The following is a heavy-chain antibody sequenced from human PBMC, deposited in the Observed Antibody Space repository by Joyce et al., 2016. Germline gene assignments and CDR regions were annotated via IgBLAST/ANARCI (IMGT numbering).Heavy chain of an antibody. V-gene: IGHV2-5*02. CDR2: IYWDDDK. J-gene: IGHJ4*02. CDR3: AHRPNSGYDPSAFDF. CDR1: GFSLSTRGVG. Sequence: QITLKESGPTLVKPTQTLTLTCAFSGFSLSTRGVGVGWIRQPPGKALEWLALIYWDDDKRYSPSPKSRLTLTKETSRNQVVLTMTNMDPVDTATYYCAHRPNSGYDPSAFDFWGQGTLVTVSS. D-gene: IGHD5-12*01.